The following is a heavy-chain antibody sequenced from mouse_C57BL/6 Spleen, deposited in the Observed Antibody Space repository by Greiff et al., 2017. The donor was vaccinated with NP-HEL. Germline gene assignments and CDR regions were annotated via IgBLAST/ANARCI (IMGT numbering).Heavy chain of an antibody. CDR3: ARSRNDYLPDD. Sequence: QVQLQQSGTELVTPGASVKLSCKASGYTFTSYWMHWVKQRPGQGLEWIGNINPSNGGTNYNEKFKSKATLTVDKSSSTAYMQLSSLTSEDSAVYYCARSRNDYLPDDWGQGTTLTVSS. CDR2: INPSNGGT. J-gene: IGHJ2*01. V-gene: IGHV1-53*01. CDR1: GYTFTSYW. D-gene: IGHD2-4*01.